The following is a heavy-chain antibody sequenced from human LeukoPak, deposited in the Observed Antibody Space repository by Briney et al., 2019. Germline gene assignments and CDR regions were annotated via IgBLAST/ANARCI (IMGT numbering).Heavy chain of an antibody. CDR1: GFTFNNYG. Sequence: GRSLRLSCAASGFTFNNYGMHWVRQAPGKGLEWVAIISFDGSKKFYADSVKGRFTISRDNSKNTLYLQMNSLRAEDTAVYYCATDLLNSGYDSTAEQFDYWGQGTLVTVSS. D-gene: IGHD5-12*01. CDR2: ISFDGSKK. CDR3: ATDLLNSGYDSTAEQFDY. J-gene: IGHJ4*02. V-gene: IGHV3-30*03.